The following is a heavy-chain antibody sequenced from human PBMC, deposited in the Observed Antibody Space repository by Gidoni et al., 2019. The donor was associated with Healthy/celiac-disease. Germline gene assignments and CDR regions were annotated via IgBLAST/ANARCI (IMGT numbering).Heavy chain of an antibody. J-gene: IGHJ4*02. D-gene: IGHD3-9*01. CDR3: AKDLKYYDILTGYYHPFDY. CDR1: GFTFSSYA. CDR2: ISGSGGST. Sequence: EVQLLESGGGLVQPGGSLRLSCAASGFTFSSYAMSWVRQAPGKGLEWVSAISGSGGSTYYADSVKGRFTISRDNSKNTLYLQMNSLRAEDTAVYYCAKDLKYYDILTGYYHPFDYWGQGTLVTVSS. V-gene: IGHV3-23*01.